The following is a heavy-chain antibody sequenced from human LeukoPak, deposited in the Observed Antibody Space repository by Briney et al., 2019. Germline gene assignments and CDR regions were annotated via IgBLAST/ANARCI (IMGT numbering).Heavy chain of an antibody. CDR1: GRPLNAYY. Sequence: SETLSLPCAVYGRPLNAYYWSWLPQSPGVGREWIGEINKSESNNHNPSLKSRVTISVDTPKKQVSLQLSCVTAADTAVYYCARGRYSNWERYYYMDVWGEGATVTVSS. D-gene: IGHD4-11*01. CDR2: INKSESN. J-gene: IGHJ6*03. CDR3: ARGRYSNWERYYYMDV. V-gene: IGHV4-34*01.